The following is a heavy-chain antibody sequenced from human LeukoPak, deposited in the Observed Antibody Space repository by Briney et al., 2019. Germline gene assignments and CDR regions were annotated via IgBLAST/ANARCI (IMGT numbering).Heavy chain of an antibody. CDR3: ARDSAALDV. CDR2: ITSGSRYI. CDR1: GFTFSNYS. D-gene: IGHD6-13*01. V-gene: IGHV3-21*01. Sequence: PGGSLRLSCAASGFTFSNYSMNWVRQAPGKGLEWVSSITSGSRYIYYADSVKGRFTISRDNAKNSLYLQMNSLRAEDTAVYYCARDSAALDVWGKGTTVTVSS. J-gene: IGHJ6*04.